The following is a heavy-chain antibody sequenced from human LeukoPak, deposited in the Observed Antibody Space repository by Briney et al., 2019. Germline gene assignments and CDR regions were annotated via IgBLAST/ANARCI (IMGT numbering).Heavy chain of an antibody. J-gene: IGHJ6*02. D-gene: IGHD6-13*01. CDR1: GFTFSSYA. CDR3: AKDLDSSSRRLDV. V-gene: IGHV3-23*01. Sequence: GGSLRLSCAASGFTFSSYAMSWVRQAPGKGLEWVSAISGSGGSTYYADSVKRRFTISRDNYKNTLYLQMNSLRAEDTAVYYCAKDLDSSSRRLDVWGQGTTVTVSS. CDR2: ISGSGGST.